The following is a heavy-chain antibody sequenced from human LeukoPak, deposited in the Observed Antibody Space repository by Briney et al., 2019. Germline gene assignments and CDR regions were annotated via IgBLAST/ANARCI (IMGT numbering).Heavy chain of an antibody. Sequence: GGSLRLSCAASGFTFSSYAMHWVRQAPGKGLEWVAVISYDGSNKYYADSVKGRFTISRDNSKNTLYLQMNSLRAEDTAVYYCAALGGYSGFDPWGQGTLVTVSS. D-gene: IGHD5-12*01. CDR3: AALGGYSGFDP. CDR2: ISYDGSNK. J-gene: IGHJ5*02. CDR1: GFTFSSYA. V-gene: IGHV3-30-3*01.